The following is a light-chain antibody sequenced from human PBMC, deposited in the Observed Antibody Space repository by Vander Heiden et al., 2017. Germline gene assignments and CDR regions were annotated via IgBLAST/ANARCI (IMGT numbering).Light chain of an antibody. V-gene: IGLV2-23*01. Sequence: QSALTQPASVSGSPGQSITISCTETSSDVDIYNLVSWYQHHPGKVPKLLIYEGTKRPSGVSARFSGSRSGNTASLTVSGLQAEDEADYYCGSYAGSTVVFGGGNKLTVL. CDR1: SSDVDIYNL. CDR3: GSYAGSTVV. J-gene: IGLJ2*01. CDR2: EGT.